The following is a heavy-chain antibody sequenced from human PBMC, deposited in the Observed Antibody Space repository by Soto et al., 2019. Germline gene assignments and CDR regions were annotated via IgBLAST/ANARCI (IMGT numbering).Heavy chain of an antibody. CDR2: ISYDGSNK. CDR1: GFTFSSYA. D-gene: IGHD5-12*01. Sequence: QVQLVESGGGVVQPGRSLRLSCAASGFTFSSYAMHWVRQAPGKGLEWVAVISYDGSNKYYADSVKGRFTISRDNSKNTLYLQMNSLRAEDTAVYYCARVGRDGYNFHYFDYWGQGTLVTVSS. V-gene: IGHV3-30-3*01. J-gene: IGHJ4*02. CDR3: ARVGRDGYNFHYFDY.